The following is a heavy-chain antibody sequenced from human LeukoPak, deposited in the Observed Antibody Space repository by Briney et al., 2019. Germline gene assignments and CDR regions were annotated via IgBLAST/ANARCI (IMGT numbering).Heavy chain of an antibody. CDR2: ISGSGGST. CDR3: AKDLVSAVTLGAFDI. CDR1: GFTFSSYA. Sequence: GGSLRLSCAASGFTFSSYAMSWVRQAPGKGLEWVSAISGSGGSTYYTDSVKGRFTISRDNSKNTLYLQMNSLRAEDTAVYYCAKDLVSAVTLGAFDIWGQGTMVTVSS. J-gene: IGHJ3*02. D-gene: IGHD4-11*01. V-gene: IGHV3-23*01.